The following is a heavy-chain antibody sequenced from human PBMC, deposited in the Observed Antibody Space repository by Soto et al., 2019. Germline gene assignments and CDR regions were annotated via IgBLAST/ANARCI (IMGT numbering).Heavy chain of an antibody. V-gene: IGHV4-59*01. J-gene: IGHJ4*02. CDR1: NASILHYY. CDR3: ARDSCSGGSCYVAY. D-gene: IGHD2-15*01. CDR2: IYYSGST. Sequence: TMSQTCIITNASILHYYRIWIRESTGKGLEWIGYIYYSGSTNYNPSLKSRVTISVDTSKNQFSLKLSSVTAADTAVYYCARDSCSGGSCYVAYWGQGTLVTVS.